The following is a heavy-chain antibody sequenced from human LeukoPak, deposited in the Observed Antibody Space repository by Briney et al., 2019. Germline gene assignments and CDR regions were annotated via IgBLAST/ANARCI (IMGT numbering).Heavy chain of an antibody. CDR2: IKPDSSET. CDR3: ATAVSIAGDS. J-gene: IGHJ5*01. D-gene: IGHD2-21*01. CDR1: GFSFNSNW. V-gene: IGHV3-7*01. Sequence: GGSLRVSCAASGFSFNSNWMSWFRQAPGKGLEWVAHIKPDSSETYYVDSVKGRFAISRDNAEKLVYLRMNSLRAEDTAVYYCATAVSIAGDSWGQGTLVTVSS.